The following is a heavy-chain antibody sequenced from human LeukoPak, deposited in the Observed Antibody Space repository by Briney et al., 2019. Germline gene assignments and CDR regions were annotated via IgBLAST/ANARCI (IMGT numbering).Heavy chain of an antibody. CDR1: GFTFGAYS. CDR3: ARAHSSSCDY. Sequence: GGSLRLSCAASGFTFGAYSMSWVRQAPGKGLERVSYISSSSSTIYYADSVKGRFTISRDNAKNSLHLQMNSLRAEDTAVYYCARAHSSSCDYWGQGTLVTVSS. V-gene: IGHV3-48*04. J-gene: IGHJ4*02. D-gene: IGHD6-13*01. CDR2: ISSSSSTI.